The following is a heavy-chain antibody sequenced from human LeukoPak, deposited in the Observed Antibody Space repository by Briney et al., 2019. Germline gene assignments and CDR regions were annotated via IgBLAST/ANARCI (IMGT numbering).Heavy chain of an antibody. Sequence: GGSLRLSCAASGFTFSSYSMNWGRQAPGKGLEWVSSISSSSSYIYYADSVKGRFTISRDNAKNSLYLQMNSLRAEDTAVYYCARAGDGYNYYFDYWGQGTLVTVSS. CDR3: ARAGDGYNYYFDY. J-gene: IGHJ4*02. CDR2: ISSSSSYI. CDR1: GFTFSSYS. V-gene: IGHV3-21*01. D-gene: IGHD5-24*01.